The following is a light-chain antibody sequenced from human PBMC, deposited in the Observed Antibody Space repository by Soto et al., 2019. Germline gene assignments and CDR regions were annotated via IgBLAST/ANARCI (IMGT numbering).Light chain of an antibody. CDR3: QQYGSSGT. J-gene: IGKJ1*01. CDR1: QSVSNNY. CDR2: GAS. V-gene: IGKV3-20*01. Sequence: EIVLTQSPSTLSLSPGERATLSCGASQSVSNNYLAWYQQKPGHAPRLLIYGASNRATGIPDRLSGSGSGTNFTLTISRLEPEDFAVYYCQQYGSSGTFGQGTKVDIK.